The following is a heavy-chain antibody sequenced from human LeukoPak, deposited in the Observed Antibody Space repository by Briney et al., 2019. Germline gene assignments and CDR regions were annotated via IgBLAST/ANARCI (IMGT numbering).Heavy chain of an antibody. J-gene: IGHJ6*03. CDR2: ISSSGGSV. V-gene: IGHV3-48*01. CDR3: ARYGDPVYYYYMDV. Sequence: PGGSLRLSCAASGFTFSRYSMNWVRQAPGKGLEWVSYISSSGGSVSYGDSVKGRFTISRDNARNSLYLQMNSLRAEDTAVYYCARYGDPVYYYYMDVWGKGTTVTVSS. CDR1: GFTFSRYS. D-gene: IGHD4-17*01.